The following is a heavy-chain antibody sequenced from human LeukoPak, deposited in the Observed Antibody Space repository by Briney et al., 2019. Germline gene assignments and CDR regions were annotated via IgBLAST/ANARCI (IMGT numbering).Heavy chain of an antibody. CDR2: ISSSGSTI. Sequence: GGSLRLSCAASGFTFSSYEMNWVRQAPGKGLEWVSYISSSGSTIYCADSVKGRFTISRDNAKNSLYLQMNSLRAEDTAIYYCARRRDYFDYWGQGTLVTVSS. CDR1: GFTFSSYE. V-gene: IGHV3-48*03. CDR3: ARRRDYFDY. J-gene: IGHJ4*02.